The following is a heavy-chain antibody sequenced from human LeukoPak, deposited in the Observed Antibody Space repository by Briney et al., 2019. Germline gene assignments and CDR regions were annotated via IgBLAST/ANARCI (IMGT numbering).Heavy chain of an antibody. CDR3: AREEVGAKKNDAFDI. CDR1: GFSFSDYY. Sequence: GGSLRLSCAASGFSFSDYYMSWIRQPPGKGLEWVSYISSSGSTIYYADSVKGRFTISRDNAKNSLYLQMNSLRAEDTAVYYCAREEVGAKKNDAFDIWGQGTMVTVSS. CDR2: ISSSGSTI. J-gene: IGHJ3*02. V-gene: IGHV3-11*01. D-gene: IGHD1-26*01.